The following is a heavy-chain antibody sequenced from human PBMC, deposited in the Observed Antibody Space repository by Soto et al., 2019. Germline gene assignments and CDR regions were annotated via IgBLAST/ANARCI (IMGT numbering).Heavy chain of an antibody. D-gene: IGHD2-2*01. CDR3: ARSGLLCSSTSCSDYYYYYHIDV. CDR1: GYTFTSYD. V-gene: IGHV1-8*01. Sequence: ASVKVSCKASGYTFTSYDINWVRQATGQGLEWMGWMNPNSGNTGYAQKFQGRVTMTRNTSISTAYMELSSLRSEDTAVYYCARSGLLCSSTSCSDYYYYYHIDVWGKGTTVTVSS. J-gene: IGHJ6*03. CDR2: MNPNSGNT.